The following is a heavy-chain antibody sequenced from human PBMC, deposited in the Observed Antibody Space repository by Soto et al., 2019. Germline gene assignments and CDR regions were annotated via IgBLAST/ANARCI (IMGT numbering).Heavy chain of an antibody. CDR2: INPNSGGT. J-gene: IGHJ3*02. D-gene: IGHD4-17*01. Sequence: APVKPSWKASGYTFTGNSLRWLRQAPKQGLEWMGWINPNSGGTNYAQKFQGWVTMTRDTSISTAYMELSRLRSDDTAVYYCASEYGDYVGAFDIWGQGPIVTVSS. CDR3: ASEYGDYVGAFDI. V-gene: IGHV1-2*04. CDR1: GYTFTGNS.